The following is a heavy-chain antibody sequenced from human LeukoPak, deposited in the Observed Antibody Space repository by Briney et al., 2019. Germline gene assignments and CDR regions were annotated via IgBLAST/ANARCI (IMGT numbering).Heavy chain of an antibody. D-gene: IGHD3-16*01. CDR2: IYYSGTA. CDR1: GDSISNSYY. CDR3: ARDPGITSSRRFDP. J-gene: IGHJ5*02. Sequence: SETLSLTCTVSGDSISNSYYWGWIRQPPEKGLEWIGNIYYSGTAYYHPSLQRRVTMSIDTSKNQISLKLTTVTAADTAVYYCARDPGITSSRRFDPWGQGTLVTVSS. V-gene: IGHV4-39*07.